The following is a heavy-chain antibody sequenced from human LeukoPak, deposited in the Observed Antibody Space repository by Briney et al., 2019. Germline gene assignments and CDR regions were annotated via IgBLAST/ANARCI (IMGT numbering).Heavy chain of an antibody. Sequence: PSETLSLTRTVSGGSISSYYWSWIRQPPGKGLEWIGYIYYSGSTNYNPSLKSRVTISVDTSKNQFSLKLSSVTAADTAVYYCAGTSEGYCGGDCYAYYYYYMDVWGKGTTVTVSS. CDR2: IYYSGST. CDR1: GGSISSYY. CDR3: AGTSEGYCGGDCYAYYYYYMDV. J-gene: IGHJ6*03. V-gene: IGHV4-59*08. D-gene: IGHD2-21*02.